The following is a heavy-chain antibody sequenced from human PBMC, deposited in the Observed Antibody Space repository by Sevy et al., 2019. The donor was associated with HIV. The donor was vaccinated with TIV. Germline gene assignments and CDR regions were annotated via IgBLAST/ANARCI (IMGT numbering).Heavy chain of an antibody. D-gene: IGHD3-3*01. J-gene: IGHJ4*02. Sequence: GGSLRLSCAASGFTLSSYAMSWVRQAPGKGLEWVSAISGSGGSTYYADSVKGRFTVSRDNSKNTLYVKMNSLRAEDTAVFYCAKDWRITIFGVVIMPYFDYWGQGTLVTVSS. V-gene: IGHV3-23*01. CDR3: AKDWRITIFGVVIMPYFDY. CDR1: GFTLSSYA. CDR2: ISGSGGST.